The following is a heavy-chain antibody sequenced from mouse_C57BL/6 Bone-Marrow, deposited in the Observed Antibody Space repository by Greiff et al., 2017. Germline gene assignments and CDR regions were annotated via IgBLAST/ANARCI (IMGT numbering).Heavy chain of an antibody. CDR2: INPNNGGT. J-gene: IGHJ2*01. CDR1: GYTFTDYY. Sequence: EVQLQQSGPELVKPGASVKISCKASGYTFTDYYMNWVKQSHGKSLEWIGDINPNNGGTSYNQKFKGKATLTVDKSSSTAYMELRSLTSEDSAVYYCANLRFHYFDYWGQGTTLTVSS. D-gene: IGHD1-1*01. V-gene: IGHV1-26*01. CDR3: ANLRFHYFDY.